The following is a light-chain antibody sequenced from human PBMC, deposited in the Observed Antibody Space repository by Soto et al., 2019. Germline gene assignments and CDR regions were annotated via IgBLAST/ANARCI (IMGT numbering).Light chain of an antibody. CDR3: QSYDSSLSGSGV. J-gene: IGLJ1*01. CDR1: SSDVGAYNY. Sequence: QSALTQPASVSGSPGQSITISCTGTSSDVGAYNYVSWYQHRPGKAPKLLLHEVTNRPSGVPDRFSGSKSGTSASLAITGLQAEDEADYYCQSYDSSLSGSGVFGTGTKLTVL. CDR2: EVT. V-gene: IGLV2-14*01.